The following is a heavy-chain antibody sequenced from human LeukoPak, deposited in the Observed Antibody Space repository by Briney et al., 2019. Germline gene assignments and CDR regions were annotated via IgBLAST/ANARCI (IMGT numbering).Heavy chain of an antibody. Sequence: PSETLSLTCTVSGGSISSGDYYWSWIRQPPGKGLEWIVYIYYSGSTYYNPSLKSRVTISVDTSKNQFSLKLSSVTAADTAVYYCARDSHLFDYRMGFDPWGQGTLVTVSS. CDR3: ARDSHLFDYRMGFDP. D-gene: IGHD3-9*01. J-gene: IGHJ5*02. CDR1: GGSISSGDYY. V-gene: IGHV4-30-4*01. CDR2: IYYSGST.